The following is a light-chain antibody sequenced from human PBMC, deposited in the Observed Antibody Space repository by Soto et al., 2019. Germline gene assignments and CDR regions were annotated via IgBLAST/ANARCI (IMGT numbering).Light chain of an antibody. Sequence: DIQMTQSPSPLSAFVGDRVTITCRASQSISNWLAWYQQKPGYAPKLLIYKVSTLNTGVPSRFSGGGSGTEFTLTISSLQPDDFATYYCHQYHTYSTFGQGTKVDIK. J-gene: IGKJ1*01. V-gene: IGKV1-5*03. CDR2: KVS. CDR1: QSISNW. CDR3: HQYHTYST.